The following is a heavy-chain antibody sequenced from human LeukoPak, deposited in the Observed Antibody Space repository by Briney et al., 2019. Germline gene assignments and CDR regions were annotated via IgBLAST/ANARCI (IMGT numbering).Heavy chain of an antibody. D-gene: IGHD3-10*01. V-gene: IGHV3-21*01. CDR1: GFNFSTYT. CDR3: AKDESRVRGVIRDAFDF. Sequence: GGSVRLSCAASGFNFSTYTMNWVRQAPGKGLEWVSSIDFTSTYIDYADSVKGRFAITRDNAKKSLYLQMNSLRVDDTAVYYCAKDESRVRGVIRDAFDFWGQGTLLTVSS. J-gene: IGHJ3*01. CDR2: IDFTSTYI.